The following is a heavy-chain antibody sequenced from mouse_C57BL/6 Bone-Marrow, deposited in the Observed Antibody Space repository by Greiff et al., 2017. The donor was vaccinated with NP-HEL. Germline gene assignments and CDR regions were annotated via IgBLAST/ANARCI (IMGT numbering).Heavy chain of an antibody. D-gene: IGHD2-4*01. V-gene: IGHV1-64*01. CDR1: GYTFTSYW. CDR2: IHPNSGST. J-gene: IGHJ4*01. Sequence: VQLQQPGAELVKPGASVKLSCKASGYTFTSYWMHWVKQRPGQGLEWIGMIHPNSGSTNYNEKFKSKATLTVDKSSSTAYMQLSSLTSEDSAVYYCAREGYDYGYYYAMDYWGQGTSVTVSS. CDR3: AREGYDYGYYYAMDY.